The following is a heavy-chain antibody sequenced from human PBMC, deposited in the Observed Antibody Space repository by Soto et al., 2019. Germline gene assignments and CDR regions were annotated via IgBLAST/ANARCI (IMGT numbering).Heavy chain of an antibody. V-gene: IGHV3-23*01. J-gene: IGHJ4*02. CDR2: ISGSGGST. Sequence: LRLSCAASGFTFSSYAMSWVRQAPGKGLEWVSAISGSGGSTYYADSVKGRFTISRDNSKNTLYLQMNSLRAEDTAVYYCAKDLGGAVAGTDFDYWGQGTLVTVSS. CDR3: AKDLGGAVAGTDFDY. D-gene: IGHD6-19*01. CDR1: GFTFSSYA.